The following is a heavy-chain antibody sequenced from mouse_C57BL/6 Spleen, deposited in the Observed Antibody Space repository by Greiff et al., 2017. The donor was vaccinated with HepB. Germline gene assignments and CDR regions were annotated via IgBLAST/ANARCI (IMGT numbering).Heavy chain of an antibody. CDR2: IYPGDGDT. D-gene: IGHD4-1*01. CDR1: GYAFSSSW. CDR3: ARRGVLGQAMDY. J-gene: IGHJ4*01. Sequence: QVQLQQSGPELVKPGASVKISCKASGYAFSSSWMNWVKQRPGKGLEWIGRIYPGDGDTNYNGKFKGKATLTADKSSSTAYMQLSSLTSEDSAVYFCARRGVLGQAMDYWGQGTSVTVSS. V-gene: IGHV1-82*01.